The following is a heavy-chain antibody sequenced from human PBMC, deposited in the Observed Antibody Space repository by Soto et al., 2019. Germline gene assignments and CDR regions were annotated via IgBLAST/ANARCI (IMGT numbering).Heavy chain of an antibody. V-gene: IGHV4-34*01. J-gene: IGHJ4*02. Sequence: SETLSLTCAVYGGSFSGYYWSWIRQPPGKGLEWIGEINHSGSTNYNPSLKSRVTISVDTSKNQFSLKLSSVTAADTAVYYCGRGRGSYRNYFDYWGQGTLVTVSS. CDR3: GRGRGSYRNYFDY. CDR1: GGSFSGYY. D-gene: IGHD3-16*01. CDR2: INHSGST.